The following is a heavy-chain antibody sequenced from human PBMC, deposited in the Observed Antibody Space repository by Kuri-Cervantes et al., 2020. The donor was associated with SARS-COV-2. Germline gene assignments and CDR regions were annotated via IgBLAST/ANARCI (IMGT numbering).Heavy chain of an antibody. V-gene: IGHV3-21*05. CDR1: GFTFSSYS. D-gene: IGHD2-8*01. CDR2: ISSSSSYK. CDR3: ARGGHYTNGVSYGDYYFGL. Sequence: GESLKISCAASGFTFSSYSMNWVRQAPGKGLEWVSYISSSSSYKYYADSVKGRFTISRDKTKNSLYLQMNSLRAEDTAVYYCARGGHYTNGVSYGDYYFGLWGRGTLVTVSS. J-gene: IGHJ2*01.